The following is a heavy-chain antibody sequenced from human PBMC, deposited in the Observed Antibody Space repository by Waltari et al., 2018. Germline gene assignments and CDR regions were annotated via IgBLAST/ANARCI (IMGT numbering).Heavy chain of an antibody. CDR1: GFSVSSNY. Sequence: EVQLVESGGGLIQPGGSLRLSCAVSGFSVSSNYMIWVRRAPGRGLEWVSAMYRDGTTYHADSVKSRFAISRDNSRNTLYLQMNSLRTEDTAVYYCTKADSGWKYFQFWGQGTRVTVSS. J-gene: IGHJ1*01. CDR2: MYRDGTT. CDR3: TKADSGWKYFQF. D-gene: IGHD6-19*01. V-gene: IGHV3-53*05.